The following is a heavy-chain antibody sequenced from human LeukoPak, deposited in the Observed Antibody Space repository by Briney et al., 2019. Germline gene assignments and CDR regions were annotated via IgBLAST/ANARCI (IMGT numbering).Heavy chain of an antibody. V-gene: IGHV1-2*02. CDR2: INPNSGGT. Sequence: GASVKVSCKASGYKFTNYAMNWVRQAPGQGLEWMGWINPNSGGTNYAQKFQGRVTMTRDTSISTAYMELSRLRSDDTAVYYCAREARGGPYDPGSFDYWGQGTLVTVSS. CDR3: AREARGGPYDPGSFDY. CDR1: GYKFTNYA. J-gene: IGHJ4*02. D-gene: IGHD5-12*01.